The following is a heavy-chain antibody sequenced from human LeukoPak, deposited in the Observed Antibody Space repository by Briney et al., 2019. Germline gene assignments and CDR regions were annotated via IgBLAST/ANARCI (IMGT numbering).Heavy chain of an antibody. CDR2: MNPNSGNT. CDR1: GYTFTSYD. D-gene: IGHD2-8*01. V-gene: IGHV1-8*01. CDR3: ARLRWDAPEPQKLIPTPKIVHRPSL. J-gene: IGHJ4*02. Sequence: GASVKVSCKASGYTFTSYDINWVRQATGQGLEWMGWMNPNSGNTGYAQKFQGRVTMTRNTSISTAYMELSSLRSEDTAVYYCARLRWDAPEPQKLIPTPKIVHRPSLWGQGNLVTVSS.